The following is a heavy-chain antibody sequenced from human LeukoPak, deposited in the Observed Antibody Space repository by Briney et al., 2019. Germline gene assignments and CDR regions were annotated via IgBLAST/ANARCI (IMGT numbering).Heavy chain of an antibody. D-gene: IGHD1-26*01. CDR3: ARRVGGTPDY. Sequence: PGGSLRLSCAASGFTFSDYAVTWVRQAPGEGLQWVSAIGGDGRGTGYADSVKGRFIISRDNSKNTVFLQMNSLRAEDTALYYCARRVGGTPDYWGLGTRVTVSS. J-gene: IGHJ4*02. CDR1: GFTFSDYA. V-gene: IGHV3-23*01. CDR2: IGGDGRGT.